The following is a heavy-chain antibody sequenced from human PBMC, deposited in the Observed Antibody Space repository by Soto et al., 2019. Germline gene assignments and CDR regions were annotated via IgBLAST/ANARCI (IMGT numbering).Heavy chain of an antibody. Sequence: PGGSLRLSCAASGFTFSRYWMSWVRQAPGKGLEWVANIKQDGSEKYYVDSVKGRFTISRDNAKNSLYLQMNSLRAEDTAVYYCARDQTSMEQDFDYWGQGTLVTVSS. CDR2: IKQDGSEK. CDR3: ARDQTSMEQDFDY. J-gene: IGHJ4*02. D-gene: IGHD1-26*01. V-gene: IGHV3-7*01. CDR1: GFTFSRYW.